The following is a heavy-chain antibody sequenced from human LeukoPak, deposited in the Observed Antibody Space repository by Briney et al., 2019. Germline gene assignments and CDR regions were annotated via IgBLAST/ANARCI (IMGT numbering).Heavy chain of an antibody. Sequence: PSETLSLTCTVSGGSISSYYWSWIRQPPGKGLEWIGYIYYSGSTNYYPSLKSRVTISVDTSKNQFSLKLSSVTVADTAVYYCAQIYYDSRSYYHDYWGQGTLVTVSS. V-gene: IGHV4-59*12. D-gene: IGHD3-22*01. CDR3: AQIYYDSRSYYHDY. CDR2: IYYSGST. J-gene: IGHJ4*02. CDR1: GGSISSYY.